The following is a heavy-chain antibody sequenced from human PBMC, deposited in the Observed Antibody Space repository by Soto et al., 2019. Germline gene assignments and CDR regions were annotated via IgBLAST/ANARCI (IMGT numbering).Heavy chain of an antibody. Sequence: QVQLVESGGGVVQPGRSLRLSCAASGFTFSSYGMHWGRQAPGKGLEWVAVISYDGSNKYYADSVKGRFTISRDNSKNTLYLQMNSLRAEDTAVYYCAKASYSSGWDFDYWGQGTLVTVSS. J-gene: IGHJ4*02. CDR2: ISYDGSNK. CDR1: GFTFSSYG. V-gene: IGHV3-30*18. CDR3: AKASYSSGWDFDY. D-gene: IGHD6-19*01.